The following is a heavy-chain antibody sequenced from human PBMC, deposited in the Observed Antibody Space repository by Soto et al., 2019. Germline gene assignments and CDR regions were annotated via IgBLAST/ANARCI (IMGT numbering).Heavy chain of an antibody. D-gene: IGHD2-15*01. V-gene: IGHV3-30-3*01. CDR1: GFTFTTYA. CDR3: VRGSQLLLARAGGWHV. CDR2: TSYDGDNQ. Sequence: QVQLVESGGGVVQPGRSLRLSCAASGFTFTTYAMHWVRQAPGKGLEWVAVTSYDGDNQYYADSVKGRFTISRDNSKNSVDLQMRRRISMNAGVISCVRGSQLLLARAGGWHVWGQGTRFT. J-gene: IGHJ6*02.